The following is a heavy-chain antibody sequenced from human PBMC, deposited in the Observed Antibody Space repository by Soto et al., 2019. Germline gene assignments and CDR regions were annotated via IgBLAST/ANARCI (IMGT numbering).Heavy chain of an antibody. CDR1: GFSFSISP. D-gene: IGHD7-27*01. V-gene: IGHV3-30-3*01. CDR3: ARDPKTSGGQHWAFNYFDS. Sequence: VRLSESGGGLVQPGESLRLSCAASGFSFSISPMHWVRQAPGKGPEWVALISYDGTNKFYADSVKGRFTISRDNSKSTLYLQVDSLRPEDAAVYYCARDPKTSGGQHWAFNYFDSWGQGTLVTVSS. CDR2: ISYDGTNK. J-gene: IGHJ4*02.